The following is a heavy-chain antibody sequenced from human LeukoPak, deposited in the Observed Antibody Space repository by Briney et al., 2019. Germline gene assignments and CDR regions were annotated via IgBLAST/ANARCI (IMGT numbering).Heavy chain of an antibody. J-gene: IGHJ4*02. CDR1: GFTFSSYA. D-gene: IGHD3-10*01. Sequence: GGSLRLSCAASGFTFSSYAMHWVRQAPGKGLEYVSAISSNGGSTYYANSVKGRFTISRDNSKNTLYLQMNSLRAEDTAVYYCARFLAVGSAPDYFDYWGQGTLVTVSS. CDR2: ISSNGGST. V-gene: IGHV3-64*01. CDR3: ARFLAVGSAPDYFDY.